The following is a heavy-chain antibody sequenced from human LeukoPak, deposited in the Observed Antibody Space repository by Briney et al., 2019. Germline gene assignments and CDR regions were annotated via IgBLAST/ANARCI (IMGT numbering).Heavy chain of an antibody. CDR1: GGSFSSYY. J-gene: IGHJ4*02. CDR2: INHSGST. CDR3: ARGPPRLRIDY. Sequence: SETLSLTCAVYGGSFSSYYWSWIRQPPGKGLEWIAEINHSGSTNYNPSFKSRVTKSVDTSKKQITLKLTSVTAADTAVYYCARGPPRLRIDYWGQGTLVTVSS. V-gene: IGHV4-34*01. D-gene: IGHD3-16*01.